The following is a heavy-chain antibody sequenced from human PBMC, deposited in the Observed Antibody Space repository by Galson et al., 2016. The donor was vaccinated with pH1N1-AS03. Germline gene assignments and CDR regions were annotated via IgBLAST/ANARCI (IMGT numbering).Heavy chain of an antibody. V-gene: IGHV3-30*07. CDR3: ARAPDGSGSLYYFDY. CDR1: GFTFSSYG. CDR2: ISYDGSNK. J-gene: IGHJ4*02. Sequence: SLRLSCAASGFTFSSYGMHWVRQAPGKGLEWVTFISYDGSNKEYADSVKGRFTISRDNYKNTLYLQMNSLRAEDTAVYYCARAPDGSGSLYYFDYWGQGTLVTVSS. D-gene: IGHD3-10*01.